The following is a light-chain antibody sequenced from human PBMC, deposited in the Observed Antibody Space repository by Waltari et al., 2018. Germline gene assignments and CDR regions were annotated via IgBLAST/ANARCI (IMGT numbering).Light chain of an antibody. CDR1: TGAVTSGQY. CDR2: DTR. J-gene: IGLJ3*02. Sequence: QAVVTQEPSLTVSPGGTVTLTCGSSTGAVTSGQYPYWFQPKPGQVPRTLIYDTRNKHSWTPARFSGSLLGGKAALTLSNAQPEDEAEYYCLLWYSGPRWVFGGGTKLSVL. V-gene: IGLV7-46*01. CDR3: LLWYSGPRWV.